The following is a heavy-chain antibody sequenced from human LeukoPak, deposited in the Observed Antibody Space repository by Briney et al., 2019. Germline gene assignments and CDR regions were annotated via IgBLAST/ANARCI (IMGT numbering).Heavy chain of an antibody. Sequence: PGGSLRLSCAASGFTFSSYAMSWVRQAPGKGLEWVSAISGSGGSTYYADSVKGRFTISRDNSKNPLYLQMNSLRAEDTAVYYCAKDQLLLGGSPFDYWGQGTLVTVSS. D-gene: IGHD2-15*01. J-gene: IGHJ4*02. CDR3: AKDQLLLGGSPFDY. V-gene: IGHV3-23*01. CDR1: GFTFSSYA. CDR2: ISGSGGST.